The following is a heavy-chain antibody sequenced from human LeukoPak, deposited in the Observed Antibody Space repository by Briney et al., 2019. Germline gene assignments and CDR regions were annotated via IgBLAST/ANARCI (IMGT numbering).Heavy chain of an antibody. CDR3: ARDTYSSSWRY. V-gene: IGHV3-30-3*01. D-gene: IGHD6-13*01. CDR1: GFTFSSYA. CDR2: ISYDGSNK. Sequence: GRSLRLSCAASGFTFSSYAMHWVRQAPGKGLEWVAVISYDGSNKYYADSVKGRFTISRDNSKNTLYLQMNSLRAEDTAVYYCARDTYSSSWRYWGQGTLVTVSS. J-gene: IGHJ4*02.